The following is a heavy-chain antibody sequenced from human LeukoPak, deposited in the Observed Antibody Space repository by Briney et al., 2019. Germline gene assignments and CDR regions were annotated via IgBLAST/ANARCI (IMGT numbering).Heavy chain of an antibody. J-gene: IGHJ4*02. V-gene: IGHV3-21*01. CDR3: ARDYSSSRYFDY. CDR2: ISSRSSYI. Sequence: GGSLRLSCAASGFTFSSYSMSWVRQAPGKGLEWVSSISSRSSYIYYADSVKGRFTISRDNAKNSLFLQMNSLRAEDTAVYFCARDYSSSRYFDYWGQGTLVTVSS. D-gene: IGHD6-13*01. CDR1: GFTFSSYS.